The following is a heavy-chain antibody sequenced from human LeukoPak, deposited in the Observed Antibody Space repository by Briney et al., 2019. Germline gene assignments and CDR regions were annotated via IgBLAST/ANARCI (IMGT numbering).Heavy chain of an antibody. V-gene: IGHV1-2*02. D-gene: IGHD1-14*01. CDR2: INPNGGGT. CDR1: GYTFTDYY. J-gene: IGHJ4*02. CDR3: AGGITGGDY. Sequence: ASVNVSCKASGYTFTDYYIHWVRQAPGQGLEWMGWINPNGGGTNYAQKFQGRVTVTRDTSINTAYMELSSLRSDDTALYYCAGGITGGDYWGQGTLVTVSS.